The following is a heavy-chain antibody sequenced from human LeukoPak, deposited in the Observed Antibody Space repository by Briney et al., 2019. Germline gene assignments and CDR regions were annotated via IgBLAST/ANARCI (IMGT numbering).Heavy chain of an antibody. CDR2: FDPEDGET. V-gene: IGHV1-24*01. CDR1: GYTRTKVS. J-gene: IGHJ4*02. D-gene: IGHD1-26*01. CDR3: ATSIGSYSPFDY. Sequence: ASEKAAYEVAGYTRTKVSMEGGRQAGGKGNEWVGGFDPEDGETIYAQKFQRRVTMTEDTSTDTAYMELSSLRSEDTAVYYCATSIGSYSPFDYWGQGTLVTVSS.